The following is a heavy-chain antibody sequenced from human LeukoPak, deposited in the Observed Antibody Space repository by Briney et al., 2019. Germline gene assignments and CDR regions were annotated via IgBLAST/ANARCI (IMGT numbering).Heavy chain of an antibody. Sequence: GGSLRLSCAVSGFTFSSYRMHWVRQAPGKGLVWVSRIDRDGSRINYADSVKGRFTISRDNGKNTLFLQMNSLRAEDAAVYYCVRGNDYGGPHYWGQGTLVTVSS. CDR3: VRGNDYGGPHY. D-gene: IGHD4-23*01. J-gene: IGHJ4*02. V-gene: IGHV3-74*01. CDR2: IDRDGSRI. CDR1: GFTFSSYR.